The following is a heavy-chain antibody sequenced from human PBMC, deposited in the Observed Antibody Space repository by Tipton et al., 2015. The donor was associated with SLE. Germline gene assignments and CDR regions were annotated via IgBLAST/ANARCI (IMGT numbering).Heavy chain of an antibody. D-gene: IGHD1-26*01. CDR2: IYYSGDT. CDR1: GVSITSGGYY. V-gene: IGHV4-31*03. CDR3: VRQWGSLDY. Sequence: LRLSCTVSGVSITSGGYYWTWIRQHPGKGLEWIGYIYYSGDTYYNPALKSRVTMSIDTSNNRFSLKLTSMTAADSAVYYCVRQWGSLDYWGQGTLVPVSS. J-gene: IGHJ4*02.